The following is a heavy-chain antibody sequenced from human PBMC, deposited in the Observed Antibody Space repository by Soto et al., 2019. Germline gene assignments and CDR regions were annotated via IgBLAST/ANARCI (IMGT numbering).Heavy chain of an antibody. CDR2: IWYDGSNK. Sequence: GGSLRLSCAASGFTFSSYGMHWVRQAPGKGLEWVAVIWYDGSNKYYADSVKGRFTISRDNSKNTLYLQMNSLRAEDTAVYYCARSSSGYQVDYWGQGTLVTVSS. V-gene: IGHV3-33*01. CDR1: GFTFSSYG. J-gene: IGHJ4*02. CDR3: ARSSSGYQVDY. D-gene: IGHD3-22*01.